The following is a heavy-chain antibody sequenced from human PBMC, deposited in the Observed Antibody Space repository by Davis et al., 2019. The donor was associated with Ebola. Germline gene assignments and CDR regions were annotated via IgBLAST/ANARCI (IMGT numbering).Heavy chain of an antibody. D-gene: IGHD1-26*01. CDR2: IYYSGST. J-gene: IGHJ4*02. CDR1: GGSISDYY. V-gene: IGHV4-59*12. Sequence: MPSETLSLTCTVSGGSISDYYWTWIRQPPGRGLEWIGYIYYSGSTNYNPSLKSRVTISADTSKNQFSLKLSSVTAADTAVYYCARGRRATPPHYFDYWGQGTLVTVST. CDR3: ARGRRATPPHYFDY.